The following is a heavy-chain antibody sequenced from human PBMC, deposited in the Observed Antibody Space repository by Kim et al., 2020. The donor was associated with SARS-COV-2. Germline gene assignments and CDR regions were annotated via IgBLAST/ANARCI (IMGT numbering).Heavy chain of an antibody. CDR3: AKAPEAAAEFDY. J-gene: IGHJ4*02. D-gene: IGHD6-13*01. Sequence: YPNTWKGRFPISRNNSKTPRYLQMNSPRAEDTAVYYCAKAPEAAAEFDYWGQGTLVTVSS. V-gene: IGHV3-23*01.